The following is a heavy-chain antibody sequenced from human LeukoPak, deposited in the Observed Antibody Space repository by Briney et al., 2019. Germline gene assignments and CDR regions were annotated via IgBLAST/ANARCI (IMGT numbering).Heavy chain of an antibody. Sequence: ASVKVSCKASVYTFTDYYIYWVRQAPGQGLEWMGWINPDSGDTNYAQQFQGRVTVTRDTSITTSYMELNRLTYDDTAVYYCARLGSSWYFDYWGLGTLVTVSS. CDR1: VYTFTDYY. J-gene: IGHJ4*02. D-gene: IGHD6-13*01. V-gene: IGHV1-2*02. CDR2: INPDSGDT. CDR3: ARLGSSWYFDY.